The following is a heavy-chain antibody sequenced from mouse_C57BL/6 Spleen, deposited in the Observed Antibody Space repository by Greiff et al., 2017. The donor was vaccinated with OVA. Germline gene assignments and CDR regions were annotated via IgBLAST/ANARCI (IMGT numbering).Heavy chain of an antibody. CDR1: GYTFTTYP. J-gene: IGHJ2*01. D-gene: IGHD2-3*01. CDR3: ALYDGYLGYFDY. V-gene: IGHV1-47*01. Sequence: VQVVESGAELVKPGASVKMSCKASGYTFTTYPIEWMKQNHGKSLEWIGNFHPYNDDTKYNEKFKGKATLTVEKSSSTVYLELSRLTSDDSAVYYCALYDGYLGYFDYWGQGTTLTVSS. CDR2: FHPYNDDT.